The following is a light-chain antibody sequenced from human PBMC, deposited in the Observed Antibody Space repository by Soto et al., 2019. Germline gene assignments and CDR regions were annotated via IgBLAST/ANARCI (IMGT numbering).Light chain of an antibody. CDR2: RAS. CDR3: QQRSTWPPFS. CDR1: QSISSN. Sequence: EIVMTQSPATLSVSPGERATLSCRASQSISSNLAWYQQKLGQAPRLLIYRASTRATGIPARFSGSGSGTDFTLTISSLEPEDFAVYYCQQRSTWPPFSFGPGTKVDIK. V-gene: IGKV3-15*01. J-gene: IGKJ3*01.